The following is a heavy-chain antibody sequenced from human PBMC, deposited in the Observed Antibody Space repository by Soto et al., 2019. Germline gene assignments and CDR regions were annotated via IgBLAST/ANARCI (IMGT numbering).Heavy chain of an antibody. V-gene: IGHV3-30*18. D-gene: IGHD3-3*01. CDR3: AKATSFGVVTSFDY. CDR2: ISYDGSNK. Sequence: GGSLRLSCAASGFTFSSYGMHWVRQAPGKGLEWVAVISYDGSNKYYADSVKGRFTISRDNSKNTLYLQMNSLRAEDTAVYYCAKATSFGVVTSFDYWGQGTLVTVSS. CDR1: GFTFSSYG. J-gene: IGHJ4*02.